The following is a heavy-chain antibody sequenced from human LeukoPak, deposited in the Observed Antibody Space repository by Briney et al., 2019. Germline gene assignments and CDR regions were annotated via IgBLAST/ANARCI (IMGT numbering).Heavy chain of an antibody. Sequence: SETLSLTCIVSGVSISNSSYYWGWIRQPPGKGLEWIGSIYYSGSTYYNASLKSQVSISIDTSKNQFSLRLTSVTAADTAVYYCARQTGSGLFILPGGQGTLVTVSS. CDR2: IYYSGST. J-gene: IGHJ4*02. CDR3: ARQTGSGLFILP. V-gene: IGHV4-39*01. D-gene: IGHD3/OR15-3a*01. CDR1: GVSISNSSYY.